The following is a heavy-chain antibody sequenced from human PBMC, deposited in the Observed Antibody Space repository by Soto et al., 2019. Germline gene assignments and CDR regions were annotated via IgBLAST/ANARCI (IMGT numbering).Heavy chain of an antibody. CDR3: AKMEGMDPWAYSFDY. J-gene: IGHJ4*02. V-gene: IGHV3-23*01. D-gene: IGHD2-2*03. CDR1: GFTFSDFA. Sequence: GVLRLSCAATGFTFSDFAMSWVRQAPGKGLEWVSRIYGGGNGPHYADSVKGRVTISRDNSKNTLYLQMNSLRAEDTAVYYCAKMEGMDPWAYSFDYWGQGTLVTVSS. CDR2: IYGGGNGP.